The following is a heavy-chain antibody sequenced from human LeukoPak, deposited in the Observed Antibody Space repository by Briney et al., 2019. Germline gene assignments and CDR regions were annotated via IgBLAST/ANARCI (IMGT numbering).Heavy chain of an antibody. CDR1: GGSISSYY. V-gene: IGHV4-59*08. J-gene: IGHJ5*02. D-gene: IGHD2-15*01. Sequence: SETLSLTCAVSGGSISSYYWSWIRQPPGKGLEWIGYIYYSGSTNYNPSLKSRVTISVDTSKNQFSLKLSSVTAADTAVYYCARLGCSGGSCYSLIFNRFDPWGQGTLVTVSS. CDR2: IYYSGST. CDR3: ARLGCSGGSCYSLIFNRFDP.